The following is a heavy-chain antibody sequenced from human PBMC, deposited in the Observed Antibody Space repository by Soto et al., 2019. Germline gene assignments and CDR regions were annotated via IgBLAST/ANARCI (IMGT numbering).Heavy chain of an antibody. CDR1: GGSIGSYY. CDR2: IYYSGST. D-gene: IGHD3-3*01. Sequence: QVQLQESGPGLVKPSETLSLTCSVSGGSIGSYYWSWIRQPPGKGLEWIGYIYYSGSTNYNPSLKSRVTIPVDTAKNRFSLKLSSVTAADTAVYYCARGGWRQIDYWGQGTLVTVSS. J-gene: IGHJ4*02. V-gene: IGHV4-59*08. CDR3: ARGGWRQIDY.